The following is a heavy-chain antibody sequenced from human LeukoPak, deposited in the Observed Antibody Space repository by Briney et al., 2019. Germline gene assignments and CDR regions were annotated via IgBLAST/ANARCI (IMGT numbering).Heavy chain of an antibody. CDR1: GGIFSSYA. D-gene: IGHD1-14*01. CDR2: IIPIFGTA. CDR3: ASNPRRNAEYYYYGMDV. J-gene: IGHJ6*02. V-gene: IGHV1-69*13. Sequence: ASVKVSCKASGGIFSSYAISWVRRAPGQGLEWMGGIIPIFGTANYAQKFQGRVTITADESTSTAYMELSSLRSEDTAVYYCASNPRRNAEYYYYGMDVWGQGTTVTVSS.